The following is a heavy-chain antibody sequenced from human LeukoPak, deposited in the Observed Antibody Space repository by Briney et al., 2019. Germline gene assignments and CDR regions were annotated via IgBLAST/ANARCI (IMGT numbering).Heavy chain of an antibody. CDR1: GFTFSSYG. CDR3: AKALAGSGELSDY. V-gene: IGHV3-30*18. CDR2: ISYDGSNK. Sequence: GRSLRLSCAASGFTFSSYGMHWVRQAPGKGLEWVAVISYDGSNKYYADCVKGRFTISRDNSKNTLYLQMNSLRAEDTAVYYCAKALAGSGELSDYWGQGTLVTVSS. J-gene: IGHJ4*02. D-gene: IGHD3-16*02.